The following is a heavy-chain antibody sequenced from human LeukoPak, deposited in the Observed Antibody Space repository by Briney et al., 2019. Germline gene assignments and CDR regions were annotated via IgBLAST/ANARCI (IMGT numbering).Heavy chain of an antibody. CDR3: ASGMVRGVIDY. J-gene: IGHJ4*02. CDR2: IYTSGST. Sequence: SETLSLTCTVSGGSISSYYWSWIRQPAGKGLEWIGRIYTSGSTNYNPSLKSRVTISVDTSKNQFSLKLSSVTAADTAVYYCASGMVRGVIDYWGQGTLVTVSS. D-gene: IGHD3-10*01. V-gene: IGHV4-4*07. CDR1: GGSISSYY.